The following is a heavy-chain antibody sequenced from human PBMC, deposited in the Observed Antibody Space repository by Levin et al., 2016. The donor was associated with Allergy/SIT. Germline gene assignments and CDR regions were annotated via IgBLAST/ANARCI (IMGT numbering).Heavy chain of an antibody. CDR2: INPSRGTT. CDR3: ARGTIGVPDEY. D-gene: IGHD6-19*01. J-gene: IGHJ4*02. Sequence: ASVKVSCKASGYTFISFNIHWVRQVPGQGLQWMGWINPSRGTTNFAQKFQGWVSMTWDTSITTVYMELTSLKSDDTAVYYCARGTIGVPDEYWGQGTLVTVSS. CDR1: GYTFISFN. V-gene: IGHV1-2*04.